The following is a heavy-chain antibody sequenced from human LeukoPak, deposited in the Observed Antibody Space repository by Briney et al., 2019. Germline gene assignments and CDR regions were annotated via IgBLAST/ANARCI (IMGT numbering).Heavy chain of an antibody. Sequence: GGSLRLSCAASGFTFSSYAMHWVRQAPGKGLEWVAVISYDGSNKYYADSVKGRFTISRDNSKNMLYLQMNSLRAEDTALYYCAKSPYDFWSGSPNWYWGQGTLVTVSS. J-gene: IGHJ4*02. D-gene: IGHD3-3*01. CDR1: GFTFSSYA. V-gene: IGHV3-30-3*01. CDR2: ISYDGSNK. CDR3: AKSPYDFWSGSPNWY.